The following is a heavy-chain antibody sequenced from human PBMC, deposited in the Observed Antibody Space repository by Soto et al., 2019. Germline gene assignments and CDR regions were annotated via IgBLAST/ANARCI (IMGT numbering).Heavy chain of an antibody. CDR2: ISAYNGNT. J-gene: IGHJ4*02. V-gene: IGHV1-18*01. D-gene: IGHD3-16*02. Sequence: ASVQVTCQASGYTFTSYGISWVRQAPGQGLELLGWISAYNGNTNYAQKIVGRVMMTTDTTSSTAYMELRSLRSDDTAVYYCARDGFLPGGWGSYPFIFYYWGQGTLVTVSS. CDR3: ARDGFLPGGWGSYPFIFYY. CDR1: GYTFTSYG.